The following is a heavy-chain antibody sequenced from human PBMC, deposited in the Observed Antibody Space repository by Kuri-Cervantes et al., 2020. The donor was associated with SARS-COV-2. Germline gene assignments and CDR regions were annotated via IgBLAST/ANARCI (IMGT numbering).Heavy chain of an antibody. CDR1: GGSISSYY. D-gene: IGHD4-23*01. CDR3: ASSRDDYGGNHDY. V-gene: IGHV4-4*07. CDR2: IYTSGST. J-gene: IGHJ4*02. Sequence: ESLKISCPVSGGSISSYYWSWIRQPAGKGLEWIGRIYTSGSTNYNPSLKSRVTMSVDTSKNQFSLKLSSVTAADTAVYYCASSRDDYGGNHDYWGQGTLVTVSS.